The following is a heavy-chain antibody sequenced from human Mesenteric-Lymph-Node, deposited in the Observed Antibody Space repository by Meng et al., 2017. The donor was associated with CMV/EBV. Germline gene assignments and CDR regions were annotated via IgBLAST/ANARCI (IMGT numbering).Heavy chain of an antibody. V-gene: IGHV3-23*01. CDR1: GFTFSSYS. CDR3: AKVVPFATSEVFDP. J-gene: IGHJ5*02. D-gene: IGHD4/OR15-4a*01. Sequence: GESLKISCAASGFTFSSYSMNWVRQPPGMGLEWVSTSGSRDDTYYADSVKGRFTISRDNSKNTMYLQMNSLRAEDTAIYYCAKVVPFATSEVFDPWGQGTLVTVSS. CDR2: SGSRDDT.